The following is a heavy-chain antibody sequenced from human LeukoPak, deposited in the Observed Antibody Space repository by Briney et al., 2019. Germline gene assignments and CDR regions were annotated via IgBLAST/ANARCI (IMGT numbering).Heavy chain of an antibody. D-gene: IGHD2-15*01. V-gene: IGHV1-18*01. CDR2: ISAYNGNT. CDR3: ARDRVDVGYCSGGSCPIDY. CDR1: GYTFTSYG. J-gene: IGHJ4*02. Sequence: ASVKVSCKASGYTFTSYGISWVRQAPGQGLEWMGWISAYNGNTNYAQKLQGRVTMTTDTSTSTAYMELRSLRSDDTAVYYCARDRVDVGYCSGGSCPIDYWGQGTLVTVSS.